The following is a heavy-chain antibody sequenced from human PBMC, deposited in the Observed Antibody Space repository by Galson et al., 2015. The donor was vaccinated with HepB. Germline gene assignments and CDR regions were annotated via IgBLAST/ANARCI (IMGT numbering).Heavy chain of an antibody. V-gene: IGHV3-23*01. D-gene: IGHD2-15*01. CDR3: TKGGFGIVVVANWFDP. Sequence: SLRLSCAASGFTFGSYAMSWVRQAPGKGLEWVSAISGSGGSTYYADSVKGRFTISRDNSKNTLYLHMNSLRAEDTAVYYCTKGGFGIVVVANWFDPWGQGTLVTVSS. CDR2: ISGSGGST. J-gene: IGHJ5*02. CDR1: GFTFGSYA.